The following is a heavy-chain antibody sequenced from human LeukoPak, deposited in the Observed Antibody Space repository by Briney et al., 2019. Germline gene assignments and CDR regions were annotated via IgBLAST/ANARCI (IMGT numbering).Heavy chain of an antibody. CDR3: TTGNP. V-gene: IGHV3-15*05. CDR2: IRSKVENETT. Sequence: GGSLRLSCATSGFTFTAASMSWVRQAPGKGLEWIGLIRSKVENETTEYAAPVKGRFSISRDDLKATLYLEMKSLKVDDTGVYYCTTGNPWGQGTLVTV. CDR1: GFTFTAAS. J-gene: IGHJ1*01.